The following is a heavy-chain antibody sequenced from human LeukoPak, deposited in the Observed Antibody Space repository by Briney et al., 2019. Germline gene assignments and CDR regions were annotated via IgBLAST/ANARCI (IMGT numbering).Heavy chain of an antibody. CDR1: GFTFSSYG. CDR2: ISYDGSNK. V-gene: IGHV3-30*18. J-gene: IGHJ4*02. CDR3: AKRPKEIVTFDY. D-gene: IGHD2-21*01. Sequence: GGSPRLSCAASGFTFSSYGMHWVRQAPGKGLEWVAVISYDGSNKYYADSVKGRFTISRDNSKNTLYLQMNSLRAEDTAVYYCAKRPKEIVTFDYWGQGTMVTVSS.